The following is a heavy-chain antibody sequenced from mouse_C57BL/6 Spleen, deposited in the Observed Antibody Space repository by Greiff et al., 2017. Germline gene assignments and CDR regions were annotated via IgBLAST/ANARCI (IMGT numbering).Heavy chain of an antibody. V-gene: IGHV1-69*01. J-gene: IGHJ4*01. CDR1: GYTFTSYW. Sequence: VQLQQPGAELVMPGASVKLSCKASGYTFTSYWMHWVKQRPGQGLEWIGEIDPSDSYTNYNQKFKGKSTLTGDKSTSTAYMQLSSLTSEDSAVYDCGRSHADYRAMDYWGQGTSVTVSS. CDR2: IDPSDSYT. CDR3: GRSHADYRAMDY. D-gene: IGHD2-14*01.